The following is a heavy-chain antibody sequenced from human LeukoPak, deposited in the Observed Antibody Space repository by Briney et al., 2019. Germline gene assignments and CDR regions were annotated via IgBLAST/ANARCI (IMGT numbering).Heavy chain of an antibody. V-gene: IGHV3-30*18. J-gene: IGHJ4*02. Sequence: GGSLRLSCAASGFTFRNYGMHCVRQAPGKGLEWVAVISDDGSNKNYADSVKGRFIISRDNSKNTLYLQMNSLRAEDTAVYYCAKGQDTYGHPFDYWGQGTLVTVSS. CDR2: ISDDGSNK. D-gene: IGHD5-18*01. CDR1: GFTFRNYG. CDR3: AKGQDTYGHPFDY.